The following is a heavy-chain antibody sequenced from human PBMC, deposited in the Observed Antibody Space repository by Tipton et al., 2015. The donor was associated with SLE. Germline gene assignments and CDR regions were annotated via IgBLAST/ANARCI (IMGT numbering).Heavy chain of an antibody. J-gene: IGHJ3*02. D-gene: IGHD1-26*01. CDR2: LYSSGGT. CDR3: ARTLGAIAHTVYDAFDI. V-gene: IGHV4-59*01. CDR1: GDSINTYY. Sequence: TLSLTCTVSGDSINTYYWSWIRQPPGKGLEWIGYLYSSGGTDYNPSLKSRVAMSVDTSKNQFSLALTSVTAADTAVYYCARTLGAIAHTVYDAFDIWGQGKMVTVSS.